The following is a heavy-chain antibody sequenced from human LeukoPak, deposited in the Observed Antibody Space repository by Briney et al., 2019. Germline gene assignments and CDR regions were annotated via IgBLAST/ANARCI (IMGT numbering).Heavy chain of an antibody. J-gene: IGHJ4*02. Sequence: PGGSLRLSCAAAAFTFSSYSMNWVRQAPGKGLEWVSSISSSSSYIYYADSVKGRFTISRDNAKNSLYLQMNSLRAEDTAVYYCARDQRDDSGSYLRLDYWGQGTLVTVSS. V-gene: IGHV3-21*01. CDR1: AFTFSSYS. D-gene: IGHD1-26*01. CDR2: ISSSSSYI. CDR3: ARDQRDDSGSYLRLDY.